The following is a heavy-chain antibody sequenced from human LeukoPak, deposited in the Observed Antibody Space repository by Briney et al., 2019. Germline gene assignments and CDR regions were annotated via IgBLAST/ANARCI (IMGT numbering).Heavy chain of an antibody. CDR2: ISGSSSHT. D-gene: IGHD2-2*02. V-gene: IGHV3-23*01. CDR3: AKEHDYTNAAPEWGFDS. Sequence: AGSLRLSCAASGFTFSIYAMSWVRQAPGKGLEWVSGISGSSSHTKDADFVRGRFTIYRDNSRNTLYLQLNSLRAEDTAVYYCAKEHDYTNAAPEWGFDSWGQGTLVIVSS. J-gene: IGHJ4*02. CDR1: GFTFSIYA.